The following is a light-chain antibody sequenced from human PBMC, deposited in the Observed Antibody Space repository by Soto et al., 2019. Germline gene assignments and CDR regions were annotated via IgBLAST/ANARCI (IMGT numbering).Light chain of an antibody. CDR1: SSDVGGYNS. V-gene: IGLV2-14*03. CDR3: SSYTSSSTLYV. Sequence: QSALTQPASVSGSPGQSITISCTGTSSDVGGYNSVSWYQQHPGKAPKLMIFDVSNRPSGVSNRFSGSKSGNTASLTISGVQAEDEADYYCSSYTSSSTLYVFGAGTKLTVL. J-gene: IGLJ1*01. CDR2: DVS.